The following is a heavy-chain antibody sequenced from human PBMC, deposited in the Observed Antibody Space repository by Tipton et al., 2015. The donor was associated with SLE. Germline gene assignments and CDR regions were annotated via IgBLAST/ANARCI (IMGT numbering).Heavy chain of an antibody. CDR1: GGSISTYY. D-gene: IGHD5-12*01. CDR3: ARLREELRWDSGSERPIAVDN. CDR2: VYDSWTT. V-gene: IGHV4-59*08. Sequence: TLSLTCTVSGGSISTYYWSWIRQPPGKGLEWMGYVYDSWTTNYNPSLEGRVTMSVDTSRNQFSLKLTSVTAADTAVYYCARLREELRWDSGSERPIAVDNWGQGTLVTVSS. J-gene: IGHJ4*02.